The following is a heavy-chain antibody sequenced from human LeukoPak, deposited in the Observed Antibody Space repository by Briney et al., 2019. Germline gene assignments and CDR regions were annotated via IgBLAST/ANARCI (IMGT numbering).Heavy chain of an antibody. D-gene: IGHD1/OR15-1a*01. Sequence: PSQTLSLTCAISGDSVSSNSAAWNWIRQSPSRGLEWLGRTYYRSKWYNDYAVSVKSRVTINPDTSKNQFSLQLNSVTPEDTAVYYCAREWQQLARPEYNWNKYYFDYWGQGTLVTVSS. CDR1: GDSVSSNSAA. CDR3: AREWQQLARPEYNWNKYYFDY. J-gene: IGHJ4*02. V-gene: IGHV6-1*01. CDR2: TYYRSKWYN.